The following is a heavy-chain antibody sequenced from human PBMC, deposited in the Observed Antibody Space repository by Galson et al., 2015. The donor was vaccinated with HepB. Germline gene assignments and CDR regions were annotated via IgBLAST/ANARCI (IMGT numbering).Heavy chain of an antibody. J-gene: IGHJ6*02. D-gene: IGHD6-25*01. Sequence: SLRLSCAASGFSFISHSMNWVRHSPGKGLEWLAYISPGGTKYYADSARGRFTLSRDNPKKSMYLHMSSLRGEDTGIYYCARNPASYDYYNMDVWGQGTTVTVSS. V-gene: IGHV3-48*01. CDR3: ARNPASYDYYNMDV. CDR2: ISPGGTK. CDR1: GFSFISHS.